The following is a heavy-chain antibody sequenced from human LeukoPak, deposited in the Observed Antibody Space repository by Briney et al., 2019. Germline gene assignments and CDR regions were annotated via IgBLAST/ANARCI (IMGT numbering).Heavy chain of an antibody. D-gene: IGHD2-15*01. CDR3: ARAHSGLYLDS. V-gene: IGHV4-4*07. CDR2: IHTNGYT. J-gene: IGHJ4*02. CDR1: GEPLGTFY. Sequence: SETLSLTCTVSGEPLGTFYWSWIRQPAGQGLEYIGRIHTNGYTNYKPSLNSRVTMSVDTSKNQFSLTLRSVTATDTAIYYCARAHSGLYLDSWGQGTLVTVSS.